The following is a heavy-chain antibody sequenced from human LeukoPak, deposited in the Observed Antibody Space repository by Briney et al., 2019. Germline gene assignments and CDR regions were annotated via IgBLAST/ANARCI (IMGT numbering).Heavy chain of an antibody. CDR1: GYTFTSYG. CDR2: ISAYNGNT. D-gene: IGHD3-10*01. CDR3: AREPRKVYGSGSYTSRGYL. V-gene: IGHV1-18*04. Sequence: ASVKVSCKASGYTFTSYGISWVRQAPGQGLEWMGWISAYNGNTNYAQKLQGRVTMTTDTSTSTAYMELSSLRSEDTAVYYCAREPRKVYGSGSYTSRGYLWGQGTLVTVSS. J-gene: IGHJ5*02.